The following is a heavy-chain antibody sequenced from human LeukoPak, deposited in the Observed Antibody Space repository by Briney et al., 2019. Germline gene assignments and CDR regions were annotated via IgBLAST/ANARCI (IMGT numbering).Heavy chain of an antibody. V-gene: IGHV3-48*01. J-gene: IGHJ4*02. D-gene: IGHD5-24*01. CDR2: ISSSSSTI. Sequence: GGSLRLSCAASGFTFSSYSMNWVRQAPGKGLEWVSYISSSSSTIYYADSVKGRFTISRDNAKNSLYLQMNSLRAEDTAVYYRARDRMATIYYFDYWGQGTLVTVSS. CDR3: ARDRMATIYYFDY. CDR1: GFTFSSYS.